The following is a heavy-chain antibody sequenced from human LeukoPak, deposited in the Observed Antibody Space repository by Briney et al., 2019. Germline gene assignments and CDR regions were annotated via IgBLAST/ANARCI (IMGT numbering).Heavy chain of an antibody. V-gene: IGHV1-8*01. J-gene: IGHJ4*02. CDR3: ARRYSSSTSCHYFDY. Sequence: ASVKVSCKASGYTFSSYDINWVRQATGQGLEWMGWMNPNSGNTGYAQKFQGRVTMTRNTSISTAYMDLSSLRSEDTAVYYCARRYSSSTSCHYFDYWGQGTLVTVSS. CDR1: GYTFSSYD. D-gene: IGHD2-2*01. CDR2: MNPNSGNT.